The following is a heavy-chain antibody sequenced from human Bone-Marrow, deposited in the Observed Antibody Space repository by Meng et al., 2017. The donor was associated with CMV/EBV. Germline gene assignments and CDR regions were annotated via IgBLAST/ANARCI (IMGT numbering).Heavy chain of an antibody. V-gene: IGHV1-2*02. J-gene: IGHJ3*02. CDR1: GYTITGNY. Sequence: ASAQVSCKASGYTITGNYMRWGRQDPGQGLEWMGWIIPNSGGTNYAQKFQGRVTMTRDTSISTAYMELSRLRSDDTAVYYCARGTKVGLGIGAFDIWGQGTMVTVSS. CDR2: IIPNSGGT. CDR3: ARGTKVGLGIGAFDI. D-gene: IGHD7-27*01.